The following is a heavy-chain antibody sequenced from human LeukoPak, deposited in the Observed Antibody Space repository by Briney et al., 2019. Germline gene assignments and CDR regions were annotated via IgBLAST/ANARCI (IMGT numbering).Heavy chain of an antibody. CDR2: ISWNSGSI. J-gene: IGHJ4*02. CDR1: GFTFDDYA. V-gene: IGHV3-9*01. CDR3: AKDSRSSGSLDY. Sequence: GGSLRLSCAASGFTFDDYAMHWVRQAPGKGLEWVSGISWNSGSIGYADSVKGRFTISRDNAKNSLYLQMNSLRAEDTALYYCAKDSRSSGSLDYWGQGTLVTVSS. D-gene: IGHD6-19*01.